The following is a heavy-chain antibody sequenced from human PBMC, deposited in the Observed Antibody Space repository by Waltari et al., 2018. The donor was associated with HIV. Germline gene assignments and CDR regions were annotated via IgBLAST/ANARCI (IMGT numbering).Heavy chain of an antibody. D-gene: IGHD3-22*01. CDR3: ARNSSGKGNRYFYYGLDV. CDR2: MNPNSGNT. CDR1: GYTFMNFD. V-gene: IGHV1-8*02. Sequence: QVHLVQSGPEVKRPGASVKISCKAYGYTFMNFDVNWVRQAAGQGPEWLGWMNPNSGNTASPYILEDRVIMTREVSTDTVYMEMSGLTPEETAIYYCARNSSGKGNRYFYYGLDVWGQGTPVTV. J-gene: IGHJ6*02.